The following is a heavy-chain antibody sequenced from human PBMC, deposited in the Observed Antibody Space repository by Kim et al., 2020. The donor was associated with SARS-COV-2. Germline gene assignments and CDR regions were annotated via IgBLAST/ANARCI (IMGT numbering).Heavy chain of an antibody. CDR3: ASGNDPYYGMDV. D-gene: IGHD1-1*01. V-gene: IGHV4-39*01. J-gene: IGHJ6*02. Sequence: YHPSRKSRVTISVDTSKTQFSLKLSSVTAADTAVYYCASGNDPYYGMDVWGQGTTVTVSS.